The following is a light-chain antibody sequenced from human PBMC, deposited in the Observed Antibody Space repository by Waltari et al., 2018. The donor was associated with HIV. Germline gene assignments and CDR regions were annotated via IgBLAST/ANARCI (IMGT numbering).Light chain of an antibody. CDR3: SSYTSSSTLRV. Sequence: QSALTQPASVSGSPGQSITIPCPGTSSDVGGYNYVPWYQQHPGKAPKLMIYEVSNRPSGVSNRFSGSKSGNTASLTISGLQAEDEADYYCSSYTSSSTLRVFGGGTKLTVL. J-gene: IGLJ3*02. V-gene: IGLV2-14*01. CDR2: EVS. CDR1: SSDVGGYNY.